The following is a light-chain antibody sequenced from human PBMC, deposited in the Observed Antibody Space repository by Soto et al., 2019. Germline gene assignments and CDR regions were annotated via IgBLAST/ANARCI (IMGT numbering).Light chain of an antibody. Sequence: EIVLTQSPGTLSLSPGERATLSCRASQSVSSSYLAWYQQKPGQAPRLLIYGASSRATGIPDRFSGSGSGKDFTLTISRLEPEDCAVYYCQQYGSSLWTFGQGTKVDIK. CDR3: QQYGSSLWT. V-gene: IGKV3-20*01. J-gene: IGKJ1*01. CDR1: QSVSSSY. CDR2: GAS.